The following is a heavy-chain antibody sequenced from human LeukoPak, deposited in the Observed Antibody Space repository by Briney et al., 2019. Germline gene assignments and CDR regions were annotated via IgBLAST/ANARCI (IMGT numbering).Heavy chain of an antibody. V-gene: IGHV3-7*01. CDR2: IKADGSEK. J-gene: IGHJ4*02. CDR1: GFTFSNSW. D-gene: IGHD4-17*01. CDR3: ARAIYGGPFDY. Sequence: GGSLILSCAGSGFTFSNSWMSWVRQAPGKGLECVANIKADGSEKHYVDSVKGRFTIYRDNGENSVYLQMNSLRAEDTAVYYRARAIYGGPFDYWGQGTLVTVSS.